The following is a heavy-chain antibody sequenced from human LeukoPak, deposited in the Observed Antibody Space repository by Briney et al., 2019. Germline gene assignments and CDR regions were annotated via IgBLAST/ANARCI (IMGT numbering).Heavy chain of an antibody. CDR3: TTDSKTTYYDYVWGSYRYRTIDY. Sequence: KTGGSLRLSCAASGFTFSNAWMSWVRQAPGKGLEWVGRIKSKTDGGTTDYAAPVKGRFTISRDDSKNTLYLQMNSLKTEDTAVYYCTTDSKTTYYDYVWGSYRYRTIDYWGQGTLVTVSS. V-gene: IGHV3-15*01. CDR1: GFTFSNAW. J-gene: IGHJ4*02. CDR2: IKSKTDGGTT. D-gene: IGHD3-16*02.